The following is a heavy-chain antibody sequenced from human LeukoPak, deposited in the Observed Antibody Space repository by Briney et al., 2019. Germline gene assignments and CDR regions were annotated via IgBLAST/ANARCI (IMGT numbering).Heavy chain of an antibody. Sequence: GGSLRLSCAASGFTVSSRYMSWVRQAPGKGLEWVSVIYSGGSTYNADSVKGRLTISGDSSKNTLFLQMNSLRAEDTAVYYCATRPSGDYPYFDYWGQGTLVTVSS. CDR1: GFTVSSRY. J-gene: IGHJ4*02. CDR3: ATRPSGDYPYFDY. D-gene: IGHD4-17*01. V-gene: IGHV3-66*01. CDR2: IYSGGST.